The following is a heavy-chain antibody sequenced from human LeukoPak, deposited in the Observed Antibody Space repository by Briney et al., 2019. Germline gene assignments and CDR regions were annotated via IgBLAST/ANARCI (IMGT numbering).Heavy chain of an antibody. CDR2: IGTAGDT. J-gene: IGHJ6*02. CDR3: ARASARYGSGSLWGYYYYGMDV. D-gene: IGHD3-10*01. CDR1: GFTFSSYD. V-gene: IGHV3-13*01. Sequence: GGSLRLSCAASGFTFSSYDMHWVRQATGKGLEWVSAIGTAGDTYYPGSVKGRFTISRENAKNSLYLQMNSLRAGDTAVYYCARASARYGSGSLWGYYYYGMDVWGQGATVTVSS.